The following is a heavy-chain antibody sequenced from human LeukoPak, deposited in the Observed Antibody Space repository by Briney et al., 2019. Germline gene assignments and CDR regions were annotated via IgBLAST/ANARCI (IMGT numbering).Heavy chain of an antibody. V-gene: IGHV4-4*07. J-gene: IGHJ5*02. D-gene: IGHD6-25*01. CDR1: GVSTSSYY. Sequence: SSETLSLTCTVSGVSTSSYYWTWIRQPAGKGLEWIGRINTSGSTNYNPSLRSRVTMSVNTSKNQFSLNLTSVTAADTAVYSCAREGGDPRWLDLWGQGTLVTVSS. CDR3: AREGGDPRWLDL. CDR2: INTSGST.